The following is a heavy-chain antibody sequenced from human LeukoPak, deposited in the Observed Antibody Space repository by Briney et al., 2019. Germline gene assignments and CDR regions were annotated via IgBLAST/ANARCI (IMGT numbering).Heavy chain of an antibody. V-gene: IGHV4-31*03. J-gene: IGHJ3*02. Sequence: SETLSLTCTVSGVSISSGLYYWTWIRQRPGKGLEWIGHIYHSGNTYYSPSLKSRLTLSVDTSKNQFSLKPTSVTAADTAVYFCARAPIWGQGTMVTVSS. CDR2: IYHSGNT. CDR1: GVSISSGLYY. CDR3: ARAPI.